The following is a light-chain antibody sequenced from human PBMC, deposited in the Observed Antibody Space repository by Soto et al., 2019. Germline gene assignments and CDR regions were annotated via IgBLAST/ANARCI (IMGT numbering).Light chain of an antibody. V-gene: IGLV2-14*01. CDR2: EVS. Sequence: QSALTQPASVSGSPGQSITISCNGTSSDVGGHDYVSWYQQHPGKAPKLTIFEVSNRPSGVSNRFSGSKSGNTASLTISGLQAEDEADYYCSSYTDSNCFYVFGSGTQLTVL. CDR3: SSYTDSNCFYV. J-gene: IGLJ1*01. CDR1: SSDVGGHDY.